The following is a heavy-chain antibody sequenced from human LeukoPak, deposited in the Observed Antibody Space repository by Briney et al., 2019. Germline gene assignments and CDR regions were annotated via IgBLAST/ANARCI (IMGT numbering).Heavy chain of an antibody. V-gene: IGHV1-8*03. CDR2: MNPNSGNT. CDR3: ARSYSSSSSPFDH. Sequence: GASVKVSCKASGYTFTSYDINWVRQATGQGLEWMGWMNPNSGNTGYAQKFQGRVTITRNTSISTAYMELSSLRSEDTAVYYCARSYSSSSSPFDHWGQGTLVTVSS. CDR1: GYTFTSYD. D-gene: IGHD6-6*01. J-gene: IGHJ4*02.